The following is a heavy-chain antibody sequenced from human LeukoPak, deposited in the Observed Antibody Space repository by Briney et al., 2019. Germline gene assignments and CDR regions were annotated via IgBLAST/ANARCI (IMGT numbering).Heavy chain of an antibody. V-gene: IGHV3-23*01. CDR3: VKTLYYCTSITCYGWFDP. CDR1: GFTFSSYA. J-gene: IGHJ5*02. CDR2: ISGSGGST. D-gene: IGHD2-2*01. Sequence: GGSLRLSCAASGFTFSSYAMSWVRQAPGKGLEWVSAISGSGGSTYYADSVKGRFTISRDNSKNTLSLQMNSLRAEDTAVYYCVKTLYYCTSITCYGWFDPWGQGTLVTVSS.